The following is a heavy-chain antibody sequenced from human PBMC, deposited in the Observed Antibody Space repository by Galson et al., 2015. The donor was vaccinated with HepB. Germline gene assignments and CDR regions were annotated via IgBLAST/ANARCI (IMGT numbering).Heavy chain of an antibody. CDR2: INSDGSST. Sequence: SLRLSCAASGFTFSSYWVHWVRQAPGKGLVWVSRINSDGSSTSYADSVKGRFTISRDNAKNTLYLQMNSLRAEDTAVYYCARERLWFGELSPWGQGTLVTVSS. V-gene: IGHV3-74*01. CDR1: GFTFSSYW. J-gene: IGHJ5*02. D-gene: IGHD3-10*01. CDR3: ARERLWFGELSP.